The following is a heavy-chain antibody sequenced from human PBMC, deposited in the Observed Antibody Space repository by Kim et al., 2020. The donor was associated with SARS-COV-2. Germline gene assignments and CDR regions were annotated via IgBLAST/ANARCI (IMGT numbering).Heavy chain of an antibody. V-gene: IGHV5-10-1*01. D-gene: IGHD1-26*01. J-gene: IGHJ6*02. Sequence: GESLKISCKGSGYSFTSYWISWVRQMPGKGLEWMGRIDPSDSYTNYSPSFQGHVTISADKSISTAYLQWSSLKASDTAMYYCARHASGVSGSPHSYYYYGIDVWGQGTTVTVSS. CDR1: GYSFTSYW. CDR3: ARHASGVSGSPHSYYYYGIDV. CDR2: IDPSDSYT.